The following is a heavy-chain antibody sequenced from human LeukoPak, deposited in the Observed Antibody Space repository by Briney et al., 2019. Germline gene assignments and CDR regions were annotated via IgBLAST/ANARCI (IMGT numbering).Heavy chain of an antibody. CDR3: AKDQGYDFWSGYYVDY. Sequence: GGSLRLSCAASGFIFSSYDMHWVRQAPGKGLEWVAVISYDGSNKYYADSVKGRFTISRDNSKNTLYLQMNSLRAEDTAVYYCAKDQGYDFWSGYYVDYWGQGTLVTVSS. V-gene: IGHV3-30-3*02. CDR1: GFIFSSYD. J-gene: IGHJ4*02. CDR2: ISYDGSNK. D-gene: IGHD3-3*01.